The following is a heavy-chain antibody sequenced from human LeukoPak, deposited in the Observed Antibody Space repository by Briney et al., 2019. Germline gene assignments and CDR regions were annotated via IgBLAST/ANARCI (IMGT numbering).Heavy chain of an antibody. Sequence: SETLSLTCTVSGGSISSSGYYWGWIRQPPGKGLECVGIMSYSGSTYYNPSLKSRVTMSVDTSKNHFSLKLSSVTAADTAVYYCARQIYYDRSGYFYFNWGQGTLVTVSS. CDR2: MSYSGST. CDR3: ARQIYYDRSGYFYFN. J-gene: IGHJ4*02. D-gene: IGHD3-22*01. V-gene: IGHV4-39*01. CDR1: GGSISSSGYY.